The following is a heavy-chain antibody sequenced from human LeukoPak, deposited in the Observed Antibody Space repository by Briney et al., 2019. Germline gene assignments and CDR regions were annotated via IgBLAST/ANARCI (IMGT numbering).Heavy chain of an antibody. V-gene: IGHV3-23*01. CDR3: AKGPYSDSSEYFQP. D-gene: IGHD5-18*01. CDR2: ISGSGDKT. CDR1: GFTFSSYA. Sequence: PGGSLRLSCAASGFTFSSYAMGWVRQAPGKGLEWVSSISGSGDKTYYADSGRGRFTISRDNSQKTLFLQMHSLTAEDTAVYYCAKGPYSDSSEYFQPWGQGTLVTVSS. J-gene: IGHJ1*01.